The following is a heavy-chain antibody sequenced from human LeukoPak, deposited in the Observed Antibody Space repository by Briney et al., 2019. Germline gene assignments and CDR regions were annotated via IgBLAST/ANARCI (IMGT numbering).Heavy chain of an antibody. CDR1: GFTFSSYG. V-gene: IGHV3-30*18. J-gene: IGHJ4*02. Sequence: GRSLRLSCAASGFTFSSYGMHWVSQAPGKGLEWVAVISYDGSNKYYADSVKGRFTISRDNSKNTLYLQMNSLRAEDTAVYYCANSPIGSSGWYDYWGQGTLVTVSS. CDR3: ANSPIGSSGWYDY. D-gene: IGHD6-19*01. CDR2: ISYDGSNK.